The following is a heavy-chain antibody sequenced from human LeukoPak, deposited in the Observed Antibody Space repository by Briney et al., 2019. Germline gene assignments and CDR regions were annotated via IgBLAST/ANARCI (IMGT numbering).Heavy chain of an antibody. J-gene: IGHJ1*01. D-gene: IGHD1-26*01. CDR1: GGSINNYY. CDR2: IYYSGTT. V-gene: IGHV4-59*01. Sequence: SETLSLTCTVSGGSINNYYWSSIRQPPGKGLEWIGYIYYSGTTKYNPSLSSRVTISVDTSKNQFSLNLTSVTAADTAVYYCAREGIRGSYYTDWGQGTLVIVSS. CDR3: AREGIRGSYYTD.